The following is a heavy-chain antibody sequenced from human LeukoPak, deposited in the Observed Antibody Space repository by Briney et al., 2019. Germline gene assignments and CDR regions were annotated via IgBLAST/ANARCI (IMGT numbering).Heavy chain of an antibody. V-gene: IGHV3-23*01. J-gene: IGHJ4*02. Sequence: PAGSLRLSCAASGLTFSSYAMSWVRQAPGKGLEWVSAISGSGGSTYYADSVKGRFTISRDNSKNTLYLQMNSLRAEDTAVYYCAKDRGGLYYDFWSGYYTELDYWGQGTLVTVSS. CDR3: AKDRGGLYYDFWSGYYTELDY. CDR1: GLTFSSYA. CDR2: ISGSGGST. D-gene: IGHD3-3*01.